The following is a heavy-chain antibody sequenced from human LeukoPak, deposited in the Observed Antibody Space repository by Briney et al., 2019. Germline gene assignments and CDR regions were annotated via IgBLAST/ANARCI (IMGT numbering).Heavy chain of an antibody. D-gene: IGHD5-24*01. CDR1: GFTFSSYW. CDR3: ARTRDGYYFDY. V-gene: IGHV3-74*01. J-gene: IGHJ4*02. CDR2: INTDGSST. Sequence: GGSLRLSCAASGFTFSSYWMHWVRQAPGKGLVWVSRINTDGSSTNYADSVKGRFTISRDNAKNTLYLQMNSLRAEETAVYYCARTRDGYYFDYWGQGTLVTVSS.